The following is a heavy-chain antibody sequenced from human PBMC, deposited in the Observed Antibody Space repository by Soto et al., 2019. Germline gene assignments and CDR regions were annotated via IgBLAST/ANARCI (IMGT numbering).Heavy chain of an antibody. V-gene: IGHV3-33*01. D-gene: IGHD5-18*01. CDR3: ARVEAPLIHSDHYYYGMDV. CDR1: GFSFSTYG. Sequence: QVQLVESGGGVVRPGRSLRLACEASGFSFSTYGMHWVRQAPGKGLQWVAVIWYDGTNAYYADSVKGRFTISRDNSKDTLYPEMKNLRAEDTAVYYCARVEAPLIHSDHYYYGMDVWGQGTTVTV. J-gene: IGHJ6*02. CDR2: IWYDGTNA.